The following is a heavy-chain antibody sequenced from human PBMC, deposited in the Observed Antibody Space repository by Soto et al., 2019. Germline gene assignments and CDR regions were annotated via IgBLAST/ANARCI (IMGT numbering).Heavy chain of an antibody. CDR2: TSYDGSNK. J-gene: IGHJ5*02. CDR3: ARVLRQYGGSLTFDP. V-gene: IGHV3-30-3*01. Sequence: PGGSLRLSCAASGFTFSSYAMHWIRQAPGKGLEWLAVTSYDGSNKYYADSVKGRFTISRDNSKNTLYLQTNSLRAEDTAVYYCARVLRQYGGSLTFDPWGQGXLVTVYS. CDR1: GFTFSSYA. D-gene: IGHD4-17*01.